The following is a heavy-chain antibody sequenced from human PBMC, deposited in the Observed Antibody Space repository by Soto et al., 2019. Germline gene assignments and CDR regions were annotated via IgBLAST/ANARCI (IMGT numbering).Heavy chain of an antibody. J-gene: IGHJ4*02. Sequence: SETLSLTCTVSGGSISSGDHYWSWLRQPPGKGLEWIGYIYYSGSTYYNPSLKSRLTISVDTSKNQFSLTLTSVTAADTAVYFCAREEALIVVPTGGIDYSFDYWGQGTLVTVSS. D-gene: IGHD3-22*01. CDR3: AREEALIVVPTGGIDYSFDY. V-gene: IGHV4-30-4*01. CDR1: GGSISSGDHY. CDR2: IYYSGST.